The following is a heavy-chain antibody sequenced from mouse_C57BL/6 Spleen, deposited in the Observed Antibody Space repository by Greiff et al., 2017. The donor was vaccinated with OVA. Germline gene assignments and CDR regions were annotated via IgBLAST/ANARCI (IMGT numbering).Heavy chain of an antibody. CDR2: ISYDGSN. J-gene: IGHJ1*03. D-gene: IGHD2-4*01. V-gene: IGHV3-6*01. CDR1: GYSITSGYY. CDR3: AAPIYYDTYWYFDV. Sequence: ESGPGLVKPSQSLSLTCSVTGYSITSGYYWNWIRQFPGNKLEWMGYISYDGSNNYNPSLKNRISITRDTSKNQFFLKLNSVTTEDTATYYCAAPIYYDTYWYFDVWGTGTTVTVSS.